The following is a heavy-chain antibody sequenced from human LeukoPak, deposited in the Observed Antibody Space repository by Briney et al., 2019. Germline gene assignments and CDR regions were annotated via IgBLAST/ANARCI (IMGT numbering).Heavy chain of an antibody. D-gene: IGHD6-13*01. Sequence: GGSLRLSCAASGFTFSSYSMNWVRQAPGKGLEWVSSISSSSSYIYYADSVKGRFTISRDNAKNSLYLQMNSLRAEDTAVYYCAKDRELAAAGMEYYYGMDVWGQGTTVTVSS. J-gene: IGHJ6*02. CDR3: AKDRELAAAGMEYYYGMDV. V-gene: IGHV3-21*01. CDR2: ISSSSSYI. CDR1: GFTFSSYS.